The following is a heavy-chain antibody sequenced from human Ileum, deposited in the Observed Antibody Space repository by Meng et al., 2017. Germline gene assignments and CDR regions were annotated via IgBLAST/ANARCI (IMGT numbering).Heavy chain of an antibody. CDR3: ASAHYDSSGSVDY. J-gene: IGHJ4*02. CDR2: INTGNGYT. V-gene: IGHV1-3*04. Sequence: QVQLIQSGAEVKRPGASVKGSCKASGYTFTSYTMHWVRQAPGQRLEWMGWINTGNGYTKYSQKFQDRVTITRDTSASTAYMELSSLRSEDTAVYYCASAHYDSSGSVDYWGQGTLVTVSS. D-gene: IGHD3-22*01. CDR1: GYTFTSYT.